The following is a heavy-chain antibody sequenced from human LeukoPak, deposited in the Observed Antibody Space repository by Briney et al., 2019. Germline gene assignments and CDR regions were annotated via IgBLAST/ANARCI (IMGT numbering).Heavy chain of an antibody. V-gene: IGHV3-43*01. J-gene: IGHJ6*03. D-gene: IGHD2-15*01. CDR1: GFTFDDYT. CDR2: ISWDGGST. CDR3: ARTRLLHYYMDV. Sequence: GGSLRLSCAASGFTFDDYTMHWVRQAPGKGLEWVSLISWDGGSTYYADSVKGRFTISRDNAKNSLYLQMNSLRAEDTAVYYCARTRLLHYYMDVWGKGTTVTVSS.